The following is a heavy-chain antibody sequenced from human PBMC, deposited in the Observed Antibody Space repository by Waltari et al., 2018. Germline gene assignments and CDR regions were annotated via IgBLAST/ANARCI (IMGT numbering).Heavy chain of an antibody. CDR2: IIPIFGTA. CDR3: ARRWTGTTAYDY. D-gene: IGHD1-1*01. CDR1: GGTYTSTA. V-gene: IGHV1-69*08. Sequence: QVQLVQSGAEVKKPGSSVKVSCRTSGGTYTSTAISWVRQAPGQGLAWMGRIIPIFGTANYAQTFQGRVTITADKSTRTAYMELSRLRSEDTAVYYCARRWTGTTAYDYWGQGTLVTVSS. J-gene: IGHJ4*02.